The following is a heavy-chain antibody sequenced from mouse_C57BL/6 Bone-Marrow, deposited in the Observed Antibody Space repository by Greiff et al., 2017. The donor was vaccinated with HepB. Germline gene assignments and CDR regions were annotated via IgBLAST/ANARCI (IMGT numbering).Heavy chain of an antibody. CDR2: ISNGGGST. Sequence: DVKLVESGGGLVQPGGSLKLSCAASGFTFSDYYMYWVRQTPEKRLEWVAYISNGGGSTYYPDTVKGRFTISRDKAKNTQYLQMSRLRSEDTAMYYCARQGYYGSSNAMDYWGQGTSVTVSS. V-gene: IGHV5-12*01. J-gene: IGHJ4*01. CDR3: ARQGYYGSSNAMDY. CDR1: GFTFSDYY. D-gene: IGHD1-1*01.